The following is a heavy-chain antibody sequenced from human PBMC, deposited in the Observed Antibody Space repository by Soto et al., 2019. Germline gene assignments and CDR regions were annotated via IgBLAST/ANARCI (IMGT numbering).Heavy chain of an antibody. D-gene: IGHD3-10*01. CDR1: GGSISGYY. J-gene: IGHJ4*02. CDR3: TRDLYYY. CDR2: INHSGST. V-gene: IGHV4-34*01. Sequence: QVQLQQWGAGLLKPSETLSLTCAVYGGSISGYYWSWIRQPAGKGLEWIGEINHSGSTNYNPSLKSRVTISVDTSKNQISLKLSSVTAADTAVYYCTRDLYYYWGQGTLVTVSS.